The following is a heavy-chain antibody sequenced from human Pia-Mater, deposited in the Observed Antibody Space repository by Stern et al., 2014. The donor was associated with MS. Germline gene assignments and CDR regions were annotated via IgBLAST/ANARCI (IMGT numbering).Heavy chain of an antibody. V-gene: IGHV3-11*01. CDR2: ISSSGTSV. CDR1: GFNFNDLY. J-gene: IGHJ4*02. D-gene: IGHD3-16*02. CDR3: STLVAH. Sequence: QVQLVESGGGLAKPGGSLRLSCAASGFNFNDLYINWIRQSPGKGLEWIAYISSSGTSVHYADSVKGRFIVSRNKDSNSFYLQMDSLRAEDTAIYYCSTLVAHWGQGTLVTVSS.